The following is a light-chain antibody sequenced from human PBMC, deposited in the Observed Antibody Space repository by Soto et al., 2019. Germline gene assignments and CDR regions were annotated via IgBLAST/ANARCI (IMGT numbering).Light chain of an antibody. Sequence: DIQMTQSPSSVSASVGDRVTITCRASQDIGSWLAWYQQKPGKAPKLLIDSASTLQSGVPSRFSGSGSGTEFTLTINSLQPEDFATYYCQQLNIYPLTFGPGTRVDIK. CDR1: QDIGSW. CDR3: QQLNIYPLT. J-gene: IGKJ3*01. V-gene: IGKV1D-12*01. CDR2: SAS.